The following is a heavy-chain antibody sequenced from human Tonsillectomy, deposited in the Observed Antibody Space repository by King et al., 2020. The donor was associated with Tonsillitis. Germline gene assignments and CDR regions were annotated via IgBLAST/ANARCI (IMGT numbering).Heavy chain of an antibody. D-gene: IGHD6-19*01. J-gene: IGHJ5*02. CDR2: INPNSGAT. Sequence: QLVQSGAEVKKPGASVKVSCKASGYTFTGYYVHWVRQAPGKGLEWMGWINPNSGATNSAQKFQGRVTMTRDTSISTAYMALSRLRSDDTAVYYCARTEWLARNNWFDPWGQGTLVTVSS. CDR3: ARTEWLARNNWFDP. CDR1: GYTFTGYY. V-gene: IGHV1-2*02.